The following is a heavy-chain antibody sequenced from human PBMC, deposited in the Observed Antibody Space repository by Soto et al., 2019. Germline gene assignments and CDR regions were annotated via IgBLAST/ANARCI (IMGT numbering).Heavy chain of an antibody. CDR3: ARDLFIIVYYGMDV. J-gene: IGHJ6*02. Sequence: ASVKVSCKASGYTFTSYDINWVRQATGQGLEWMGWMNPNSGNTGYAQKFQGRVTMTRNISISTAYMELSSLRSEDTAVYYCARDLFIIVYYGMDVWGQGTTVTVSS. CDR2: MNPNSGNT. CDR1: GYTFTSYD. D-gene: IGHD1-26*01. V-gene: IGHV1-8*01.